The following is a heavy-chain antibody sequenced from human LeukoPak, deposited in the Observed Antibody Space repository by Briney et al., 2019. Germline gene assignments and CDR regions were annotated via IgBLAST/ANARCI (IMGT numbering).Heavy chain of an antibody. CDR2: INHSGST. CDR3: ARGRWGGNAFDI. J-gene: IGHJ3*02. Sequence: PSETLSLTCAVNGGSFSGYYWTWIRQSPGKGLEWIGEINHSGSTNYNASLKSRVTISEDTSKNQFSLKMTSVTAADTAVYYCARGRWGGNAFDIWGQGTMVTVSS. CDR1: GGSFSGYY. D-gene: IGHD3-10*01. V-gene: IGHV4-34*01.